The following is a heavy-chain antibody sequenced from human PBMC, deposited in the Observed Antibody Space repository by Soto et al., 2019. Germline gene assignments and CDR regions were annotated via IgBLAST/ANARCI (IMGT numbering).Heavy chain of an antibody. V-gene: IGHV5-10-1*01. CDR2: IDPSDSYT. CDR1: GYSFTSYW. Sequence: GESLKLSCTGSGYSFTSYWISWVRQMPGKGLEWMGRIDPSDSYTNYSPSFQGHVTISADKSISTAYLQWSSLKASDTAMYYCSRLSLKYYYGSGSPVYYFDYWGQGTLVTVSS. J-gene: IGHJ4*02. CDR3: SRLSLKYYYGSGSPVYYFDY. D-gene: IGHD3-10*01.